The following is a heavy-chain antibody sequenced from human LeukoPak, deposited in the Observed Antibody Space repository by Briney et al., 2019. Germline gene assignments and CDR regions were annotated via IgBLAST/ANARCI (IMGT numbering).Heavy chain of an antibody. CDR3: AKDGWTWIQLWSSFDY. CDR1: GFTFSSYA. D-gene: IGHD5-18*01. V-gene: IGHV3-23*01. CDR2: ISGSGGST. Sequence: PGGSLRLSCAASGFTFSSYAMSWVRRAPGKGLEWVSAISGSGGSTYYADSVKGRFTISRDNSKNTLYLQMNSLRAEDTAVYYCAKDGWTWIQLWSSFDYWGQGTLVTVSS. J-gene: IGHJ4*02.